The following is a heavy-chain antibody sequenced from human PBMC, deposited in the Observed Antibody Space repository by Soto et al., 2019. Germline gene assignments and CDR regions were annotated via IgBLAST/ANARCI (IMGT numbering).Heavy chain of an antibody. CDR3: TRYCSGGSCYTYFDY. CDR2: IRSKAYGGTT. CDR1: GFTFGDYA. Sequence: GGSLRHSCTDSGFTFGDYAMSWIRLAPGEGLEWVGFIRSKAYGGTTEYAASVKGRFTISRDDSKSIAYLQMNSLKTEDTAVYYCTRYCSGGSCYTYFDYWGQGTLVTSPQ. V-gene: IGHV3-49*03. J-gene: IGHJ4*02. D-gene: IGHD2-15*01.